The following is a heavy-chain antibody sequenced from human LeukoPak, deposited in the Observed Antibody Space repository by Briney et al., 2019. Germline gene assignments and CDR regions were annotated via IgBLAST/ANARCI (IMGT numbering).Heavy chain of an antibody. CDR2: INHSGSI. V-gene: IGHV4-34*01. CDR1: GGSFTAYY. J-gene: IGHJ4*02. D-gene: IGHD2-15*01. Sequence: SETLSLTCAVYGGSFTAYYWSVIRQPPGKGLEWIGEINHSGSINYNPSLKSRVTTSVDTSKNQFSLKLSSVTAADTAVYYCAMVVWGGYFDYWGQGTLVTVSS. CDR3: AMVVWGGYFDY.